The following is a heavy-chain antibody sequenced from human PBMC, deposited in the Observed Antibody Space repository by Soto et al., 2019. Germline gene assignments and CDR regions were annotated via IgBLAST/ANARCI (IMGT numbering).Heavy chain of an antibody. J-gene: IGHJ5*01. CDR2: IYHGGNT. V-gene: IGHV4-4*02. CDR1: GAPPSTGNW. Sequence: QVHLQESGPGLVQSSGTLSLTCGVSGAPPSTGNWWTWVRQPPGKGLEWIGEIYHGGNTNYRPSLKGRVTISVDKANNQFSLRLTSVTAADTAVYYCARHSSYYYDSSAYYDSWGQGALVTVSS. D-gene: IGHD3-22*01. CDR3: ARHSSYYYDSSAYYDS.